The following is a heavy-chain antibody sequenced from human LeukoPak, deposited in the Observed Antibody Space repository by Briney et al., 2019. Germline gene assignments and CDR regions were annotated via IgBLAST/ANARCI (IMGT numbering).Heavy chain of an antibody. CDR2: IIPIFGTA. J-gene: IGHJ4*02. CDR1: GYTFTSYD. CDR3: ARDSRYSGYETFDY. Sequence: SVKVSCKASGYTFTSYDINWVRQATGQGLEWMGGIIPIFGTANYAQKFQGRVTITADESTSTAYMELSSLRSEDTAVYYCARDSRYSGYETFDYWGQGTLVTVSS. D-gene: IGHD5-12*01. V-gene: IGHV1-69*13.